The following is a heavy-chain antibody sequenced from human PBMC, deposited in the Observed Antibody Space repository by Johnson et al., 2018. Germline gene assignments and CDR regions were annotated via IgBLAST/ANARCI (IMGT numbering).Heavy chain of an antibody. CDR2: ISYDGSNK. CDR3: AGDGCGGDCLRRGAFDI. D-gene: IGHD2-21*02. J-gene: IGHJ3*02. Sequence: QVQLVQSGGGVVQPGRSLRLSCAASGFTFSSYAMHWVRQAPGKGLEWVAVISYDGSNKYYADSVKGRFTISRDNSKNTLYLQMNSLRAEDTAVYYCAGDGCGGDCLRRGAFDIWGQGTMVTVSS. CDR1: GFTFSSYA. V-gene: IGHV3-30-3*01.